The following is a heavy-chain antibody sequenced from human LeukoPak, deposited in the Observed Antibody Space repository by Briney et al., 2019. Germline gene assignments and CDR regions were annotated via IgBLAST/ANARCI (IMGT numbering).Heavy chain of an antibody. CDR3: ARDWIPYDSSGTRRPGAFDI. D-gene: IGHD3-22*01. CDR2: IYYSGST. J-gene: IGHJ3*02. CDR1: GGSISSYY. V-gene: IGHV4-59*01. Sequence: PSETLSLTRTVSGGSISSYYWSWIRQPPGKGLEWIGYIYYSGSTNYNPSLKSRVTISVDTSKNQFSLKLSSVTAADTAVYYCARDWIPYDSSGTRRPGAFDIWGQGTMVTVSS.